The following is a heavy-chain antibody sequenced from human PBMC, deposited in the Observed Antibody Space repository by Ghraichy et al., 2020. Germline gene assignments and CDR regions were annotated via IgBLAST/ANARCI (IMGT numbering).Heavy chain of an antibody. V-gene: IGHV4-59*01. CDR3: ARGAGFMMNFKGNWYFDL. J-gene: IGHJ2*01. Sequence: SETLSLTCTVSGGSISSNYWSWIRQPPGKGLEWIGYIYYSGSTNYNPSLKSRVTISVDTSKKQFSLKLSSVTAADTAVYYCARGAGFMMNFKGNWYFDLWGRGTLVTVSS. CDR2: IYYSGST. D-gene: IGHD3-16*01. CDR1: GGSISSNY.